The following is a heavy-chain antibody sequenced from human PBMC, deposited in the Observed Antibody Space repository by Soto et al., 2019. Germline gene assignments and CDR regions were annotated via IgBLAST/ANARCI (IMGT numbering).Heavy chain of an antibody. Sequence: ASVKVSCKASGGTFSSYAISWVRQAPGQGLEWMGGIIPIFGTANYAQKFQGRVTITADESTCTAYMELSSLRSEDTAVYYCASSMIAQHSHDAFDIWGQGTMVTVSS. CDR2: IIPIFGTA. CDR1: GGTFSSYA. V-gene: IGHV1-69*13. J-gene: IGHJ3*02. D-gene: IGHD3-22*01. CDR3: ASSMIAQHSHDAFDI.